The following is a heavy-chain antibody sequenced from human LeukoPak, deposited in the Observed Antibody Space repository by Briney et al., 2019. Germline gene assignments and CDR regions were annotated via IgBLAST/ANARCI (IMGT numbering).Heavy chain of an antibody. J-gene: IGHJ4*02. CDR1: GFTFRNYG. CDR3: ARGGYSRPDY. D-gene: IGHD4-11*01. Sequence: GGSLRLSCAASGFTFRNYGMNWARQAPGKGLEWVSYISSSSTTTEYAESVKGRFTISRDNAKMSLYLQVRSLRAEDTAVYYCARGGYSRPDYWGQGTQVTVSS. CDR2: ISSSSTTT. V-gene: IGHV3-48*04.